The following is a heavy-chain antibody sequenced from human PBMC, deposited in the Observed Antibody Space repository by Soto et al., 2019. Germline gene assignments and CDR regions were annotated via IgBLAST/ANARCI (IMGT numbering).Heavy chain of an antibody. V-gene: IGHV5-10-1*01. CDR3: ASPAGIAAAGTGLDYYYGMDV. J-gene: IGHJ6*02. Sequence: GESLKISCKGSGYSFTSYWISWVRQMPGKGLEWMGRIDPSDSYTNYSPSFQGHVTISADKSISTAYLQWSSLKASDTAMYYCASPAGIAAAGTGLDYYYGMDVWGQGTTVTVSS. CDR2: IDPSDSYT. D-gene: IGHD6-13*01. CDR1: GYSFTSYW.